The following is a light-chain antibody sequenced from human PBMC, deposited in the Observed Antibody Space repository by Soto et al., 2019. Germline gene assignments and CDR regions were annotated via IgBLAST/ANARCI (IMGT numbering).Light chain of an antibody. CDR1: QSVRSGY. CDR2: AAS. CDR3: QQYGSSLIT. V-gene: IGKV3-20*01. J-gene: IGKJ5*01. Sequence: EIVLTQSPGSLSLSPWERENLYCRASQSVRSGYFAWYQQKPGQAPRLLIYAASSRATGIPDRFSGGGSGTDFTLTISRLEPEDFAVYYCQQYGSSLITFGQGTRLEIK.